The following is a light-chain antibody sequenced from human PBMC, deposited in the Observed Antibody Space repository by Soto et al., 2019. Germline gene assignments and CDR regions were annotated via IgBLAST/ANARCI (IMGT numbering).Light chain of an antibody. V-gene: IGLV2-14*01. CDR2: EVS. J-gene: IGLJ2*01. CDR3: SSDTSSSTPVV. Sequence: QSALTQPASVSGSPGQSITISCTGTSSDVGGYNYVSWYQQHPGKAPKLMIYEVSNRPSGVSNRFSGSKSGNTASLTISGLQAEDEADYYCSSDTSSSTPVVFGGGTQLTV. CDR1: SSDVGGYNY.